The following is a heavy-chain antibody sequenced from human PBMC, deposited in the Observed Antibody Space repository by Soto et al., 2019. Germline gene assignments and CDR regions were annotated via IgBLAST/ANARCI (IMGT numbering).Heavy chain of an antibody. CDR2: SSSSSSTI. CDR1: GFIFSSYS. CDR3: ARGEVVAARRGCDS. J-gene: IGHJ4*02. V-gene: IGHV3-48*01. D-gene: IGHD6-6*01. Sequence: EVQLVESGGGLVQPGGSLRLSCAASGFIFSSYSMTWVRQAPGKGLEWVSYSSSSSSTIYYADSVKGRFTISRDNAKNSLYLQMNSLRAEDTAVYYCARGEVVAARRGCDSWGQGTLVTVSS.